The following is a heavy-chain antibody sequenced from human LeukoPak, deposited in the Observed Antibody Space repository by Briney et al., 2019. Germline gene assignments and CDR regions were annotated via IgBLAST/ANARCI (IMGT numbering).Heavy chain of an antibody. J-gene: IGHJ4*02. D-gene: IGHD5-12*01. CDR1: GDSVSSNSAA. CDR2: TYYRSKWYN. V-gene: IGHV6-1*01. CDR3: ARAGGYSGYDLGVFDY. Sequence: SQTPSLTCAISGDSVSSNSAAWNWIRQSPSRGLEWLGRTYYRSKWYNDYAVSVKSRITINPDTSKNQFSLQLNSVTPEDTAVYYCARAGGYSGYDLGVFDYWGQGTLVTVSS.